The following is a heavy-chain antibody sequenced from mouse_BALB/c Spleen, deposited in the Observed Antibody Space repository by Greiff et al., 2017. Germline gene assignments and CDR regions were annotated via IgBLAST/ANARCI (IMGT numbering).Heavy chain of an antibody. CDR1: GFTFSSFG. Sequence: EVKLMESGGGLVQPGGSRKLSCAASGFTFSSFGMHWVRQAPEKGLEWVAYISSGSSTIYYADTVKGRFTISRDNPKNTLFLQMTSLRSEDTAMYYCAREGLRREDAMDYWGQGTSVTVSS. CDR2: ISSGSSTI. CDR3: AREGLRREDAMDY. V-gene: IGHV5-17*02. D-gene: IGHD2-2*01. J-gene: IGHJ4*01.